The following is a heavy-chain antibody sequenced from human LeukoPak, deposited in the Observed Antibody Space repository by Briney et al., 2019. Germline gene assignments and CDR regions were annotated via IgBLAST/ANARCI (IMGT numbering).Heavy chain of an antibody. CDR2: IKKDGSVK. CDR1: GFTFSSYW. Sequence: GGSLRLSCAASGFTFSSYWMSWVRQAPGKGLEWVANIKKDGSVKYYVDSVKGRFTISRDNSKNTLYLQMNSLRAEDTAVYYCAKSVVSGGHYYYYMDVWGKGTTVTVSS. CDR3: AKSVVSGGHYYYYMDV. J-gene: IGHJ6*03. V-gene: IGHV3-7*03. D-gene: IGHD4-23*01.